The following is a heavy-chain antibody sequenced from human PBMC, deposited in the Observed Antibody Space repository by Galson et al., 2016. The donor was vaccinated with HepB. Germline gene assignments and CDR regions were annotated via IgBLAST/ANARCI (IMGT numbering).Heavy chain of an antibody. V-gene: IGHV3-7*01. D-gene: IGHD4-23*01. J-gene: IGHJ4*02. CDR2: VDLGDGAK. CDR1: GFTFSRHW. CDR3: ARQKGSREYGGNSPDY. Sequence: SLRLSCAVSGFTFSRHWMSWVRQAPGKGLEWVANVDLGDGAKYYVNSVAGRFTISRNNARNSLYLQMNSLRAEDTALYYCARQKGSREYGGNSPDYWGQGTQVIVSS.